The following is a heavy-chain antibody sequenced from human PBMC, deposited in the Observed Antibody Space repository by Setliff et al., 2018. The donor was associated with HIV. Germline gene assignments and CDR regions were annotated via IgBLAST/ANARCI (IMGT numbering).Heavy chain of an antibody. D-gene: IGHD6-19*01. J-gene: IGHJ4*02. CDR2: IYYSGST. CDR1: GASVSSHF. Sequence: SETLSLTCSVSGASVSSHFWTWIRQPPGKGLEWIGYIYYSGSTNYNPSLKSRVTISVDTSKNQFSLKLTSVTIADTAVYYCARFTSGWYGQYWGQGTLVTVS. CDR3: ARFTSGWYGQY. V-gene: IGHV4-59*02.